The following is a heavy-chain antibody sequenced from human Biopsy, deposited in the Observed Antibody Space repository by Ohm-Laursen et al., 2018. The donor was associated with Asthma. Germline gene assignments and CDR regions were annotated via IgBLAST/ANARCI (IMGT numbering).Heavy chain of an antibody. J-gene: IGHJ3*01. D-gene: IGHD3-9*01. CDR2: VNTGNGDT. CDR1: GYNFISFA. Sequence: ASVKVSCKASGYNFISFAIHWVRQAPGQRLEWMGGVNTGNGDTKYAQKFQGRVTITRDTSASTAYMELRSLRSEDTATYYCARTYYDFLTGQVKDVFGVWGQGTMVTVSS. CDR3: ARTYYDFLTGQVKDVFGV. V-gene: IGHV1-3*04.